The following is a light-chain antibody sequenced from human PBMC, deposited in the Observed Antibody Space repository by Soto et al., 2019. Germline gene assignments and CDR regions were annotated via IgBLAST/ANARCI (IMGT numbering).Light chain of an antibody. CDR2: LGS. Sequence: DIVMTQSPLSLPVTPGEPASISCRSSQSLLHSNGYNYLDGYLQKTGQSRHLLIYLGSDRASGVPDRFSGSGSGPDLTLRISRVEADDVGVYYCMQALQTPFTFGGGTKVEIK. CDR1: QSLLHSNGYNY. J-gene: IGKJ4*01. CDR3: MQALQTPFT. V-gene: IGKV2-28*01.